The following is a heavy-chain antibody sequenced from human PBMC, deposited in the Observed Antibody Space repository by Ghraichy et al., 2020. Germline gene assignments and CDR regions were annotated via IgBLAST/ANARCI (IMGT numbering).Heavy chain of an antibody. CDR1: GYTFTSYD. Sequence: ASVKVSCKASGYTFTSYDINWVRQATGQGLEWMGWMNPNSGNTGYAQKFQGRVTMTRNTSISTAYMELSSLRSEDTAVYYCARVWGSYRPRRYYFDYWGQGTLVTVSS. J-gene: IGHJ4*02. V-gene: IGHV1-8*01. D-gene: IGHD3-16*02. CDR2: MNPNSGNT. CDR3: ARVWGSYRPRRYYFDY.